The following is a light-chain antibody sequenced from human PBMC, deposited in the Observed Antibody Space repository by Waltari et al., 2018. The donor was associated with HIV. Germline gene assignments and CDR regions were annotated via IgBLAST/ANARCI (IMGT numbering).Light chain of an antibody. CDR3: QQYYTTPLA. V-gene: IGKV4-1*01. Sequence: DIVMTQSRDSLAVSLGERATINCKSRTSVLYSSNNKNFLAWYQQKPGQPPKLLIYWSSTRESGVPDRFSGSGSGTDFTLTISSLQAEDVAVYYCQQYYTTPLAFGQGTKVEIK. CDR2: WSS. CDR1: TSVLYSSNNKNF. J-gene: IGKJ1*01.